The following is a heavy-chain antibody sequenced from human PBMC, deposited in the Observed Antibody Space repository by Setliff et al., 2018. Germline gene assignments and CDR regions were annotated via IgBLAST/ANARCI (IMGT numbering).Heavy chain of an antibody. CDR3: ATTGTYRYFDY. CDR1: GDPISSSRYY. J-gene: IGHJ4*02. V-gene: IGHV4-39*01. D-gene: IGHD1-1*01. CDR2: IYYSGTT. Sequence: SETLSLTCTVSGDPISSSRYYWAWIRQPPGKGLEWIGNIYYSGTTYSNPSLKSRVTMSVDTSKNQFSLRLNSVTASDTAVYYCATTGTYRYFDYWGQGTLVTVSS.